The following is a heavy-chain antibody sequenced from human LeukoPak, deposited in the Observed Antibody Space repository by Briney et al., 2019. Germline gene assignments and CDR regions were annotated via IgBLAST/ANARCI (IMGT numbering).Heavy chain of an antibody. D-gene: IGHD5-12*01. V-gene: IGHV1-69*05. Sequence: SVKVSCKASGGTFSSYAISRVRQAPGQGLEWMGGIIPIFGTANYAQKFQGRVTITTDESTSTAYMELSSLRSEDTAVYYCAGTPRGYSGYDWIYWGQGTLVTVSS. CDR3: AGTPRGYSGYDWIY. CDR2: IIPIFGTA. CDR1: GGTFSSYA. J-gene: IGHJ4*02.